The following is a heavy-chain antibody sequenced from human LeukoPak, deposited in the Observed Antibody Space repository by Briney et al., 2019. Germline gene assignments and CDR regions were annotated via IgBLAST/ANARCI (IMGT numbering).Heavy chain of an antibody. CDR2: IIPIFGTA. V-gene: IGHV1-69*06. D-gene: IGHD6-13*01. CDR3: ARAPIAAAYNWFDP. J-gene: IGHJ5*02. CDR1: GGTFSSYA. Sequence: VASVKVSCKASGGTFSSYAISWVRQAPGQGLEWMGRIIPIFGTANYAQKFQGRVTITADKSTSTAYMELSSLRSEDTAVYYCARAPIAAAYNWFDPWGQGTLVTVSS.